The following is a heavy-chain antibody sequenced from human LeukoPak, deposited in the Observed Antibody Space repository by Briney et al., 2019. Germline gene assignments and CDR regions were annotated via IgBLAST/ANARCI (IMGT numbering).Heavy chain of an antibody. D-gene: IGHD5-24*01. CDR3: ARDGDGYNPPFDY. Sequence: ASVKISCKVSGYTLTELSMHWVRQAPGQGLEWMGRIIPILGIANYAQKFQGRVTITADKSTSTAYMELSSLGSEDTAVYYCARDGDGYNPPFDYWGQGTLVTVSS. V-gene: IGHV1-69*04. CDR2: IIPILGIA. CDR1: GYTLTELS. J-gene: IGHJ4*02.